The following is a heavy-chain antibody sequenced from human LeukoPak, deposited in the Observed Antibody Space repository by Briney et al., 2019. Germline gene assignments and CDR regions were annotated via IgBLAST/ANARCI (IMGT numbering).Heavy chain of an antibody. V-gene: IGHV4-39*01. J-gene: IGHJ4*02. CDR1: GGSISSSSYD. Sequence: NSSETLSLTCTVYGGSISSSSYDWGWIRQPPGKGMEWIERIYYSGSTCYDPSLKSRVTISVYTSKNQFCLDLRSVTAADTAVYYCNLLYGDYPVVWGQGTLVTVSS. D-gene: IGHD4-17*01. CDR3: NLLYGDYPVV. CDR2: IYYSGST.